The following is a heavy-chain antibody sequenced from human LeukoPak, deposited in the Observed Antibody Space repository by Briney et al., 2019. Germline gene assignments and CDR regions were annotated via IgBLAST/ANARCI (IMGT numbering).Heavy chain of an antibody. J-gene: IGHJ4*02. CDR1: GYSITTYW. CDR3: ASTPRYSGSYGSAFDY. D-gene: IGHD1-26*01. V-gene: IGHV5-51*01. CDR2: IYPGDSDT. Sequence: GESLKISCKGSGYSITTYWIGWVCQMPGKGLEWMGIIYPGDSDTRYSPSFQGQVTISADKSISTAYLQWSSLKASDTAMYYCASTPRYSGSYGSAFDYWGQGTLVTVSS.